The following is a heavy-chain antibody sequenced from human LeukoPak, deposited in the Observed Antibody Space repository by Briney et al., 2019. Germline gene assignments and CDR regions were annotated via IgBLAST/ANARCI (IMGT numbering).Heavy chain of an antibody. CDR1: GFTFSSYA. CDR2: ISYEGAYK. Sequence: PGRSLRLSRGASGFTFSSYAMYWVRQAPGKGLEWVATISYEGAYKFYADSVKGRCTISRDNSMNTLYLQVNSLSAEDTAVYYCARMGYCTSTTCYHYFEYWGQGTLVTVSS. V-gene: IGHV3-30*04. J-gene: IGHJ4*02. CDR3: ARMGYCTSTTCYHYFEY. D-gene: IGHD2-2*01.